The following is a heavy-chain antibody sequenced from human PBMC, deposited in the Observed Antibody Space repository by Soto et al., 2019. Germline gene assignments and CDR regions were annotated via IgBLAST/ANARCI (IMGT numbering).Heavy chain of an antibody. J-gene: IGHJ5*02. CDR1: GGSISSYY. D-gene: IGHD3-10*01. CDR3: ARYYYYGSGSYSRFDP. CDR2: IYYSGST. Sequence: SETLSLTCTVSGGSISSYYWSWIRQPPGKGLEWIGYIYYSGSTNYNPSLKSRVTISVGTSKNQFSLKLSSVTAADTAVYYCARYYYYGSGSYSRFDPWGQGTLVTVSS. V-gene: IGHV4-59*01.